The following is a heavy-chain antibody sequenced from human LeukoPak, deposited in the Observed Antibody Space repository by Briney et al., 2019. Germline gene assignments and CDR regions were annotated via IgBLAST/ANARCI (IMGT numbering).Heavy chain of an antibody. D-gene: IGHD1-26*01. CDR1: GGPISSYY. Sequence: SETLSLTCTVSGGPISSYYWSWIRQPPGKGLDWIGYIYYSGTTNYNPSLKSRLTISLDASKNQLSLKLSSVTAADTAVYYCAREGESGSYYHYWGQGTLVTVSS. J-gene: IGHJ4*02. CDR2: IYYSGTT. V-gene: IGHV4-59*12. CDR3: AREGESGSYYHY.